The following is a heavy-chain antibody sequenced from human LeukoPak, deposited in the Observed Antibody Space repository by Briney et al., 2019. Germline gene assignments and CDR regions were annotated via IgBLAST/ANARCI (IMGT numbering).Heavy chain of an antibody. CDR1: GGSFSGYY. D-gene: IGHD3-22*01. J-gene: IGHJ4*02. V-gene: IGHV4-34*01. Sequence: SETLSLTCAVYGGSFSGYYWSWIRQPPGKGLEWIGEINHSGSTNYNPSLKSRVTISVDTSKNQFSLKLSSVTAADTAVYYCARGPLFFQMAGTSSGYYYDYWGQGTLVTVSS. CDR2: INHSGST. CDR3: ARGPLFFQMAGTSSGYYYDY.